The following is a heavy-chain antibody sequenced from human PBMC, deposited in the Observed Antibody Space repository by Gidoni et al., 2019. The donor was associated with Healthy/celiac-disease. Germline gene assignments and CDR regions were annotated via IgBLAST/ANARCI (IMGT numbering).Heavy chain of an antibody. CDR3: TRHREYCSGGSCYYYYYYGMDV. Sequence: EVQLVESGGGLVQPGGSLKLSCAASGFTFSGSAMHWVRQASGKGLEWVGRIRSKANSYATAYAASVKGRFTISRDDSKNTAYLQMNSLKTEDTAVYYCTRHREYCSGGSCYYYYYYGMDVWGQGTTVTVSS. J-gene: IGHJ6*02. D-gene: IGHD2-15*01. CDR2: IRSKANSYAT. V-gene: IGHV3-73*02. CDR1: GFTFSGSA.